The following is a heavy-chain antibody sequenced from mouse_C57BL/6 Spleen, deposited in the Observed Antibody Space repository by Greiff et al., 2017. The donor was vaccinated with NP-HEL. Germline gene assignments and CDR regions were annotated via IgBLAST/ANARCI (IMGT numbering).Heavy chain of an antibody. J-gene: IGHJ2*01. CDR2: IDPSDSYT. CDR1: GYTFTSYW. CDR3: ARAYYYGGGDYFAY. D-gene: IGHD1-1*02. Sequence: QVQLQQPGAELVRPGASVKLSCKASGYTFTSYWMHWVKQRPGQGLEWIGEIDPSDSYTNYNQKFKGKSTLTVDKSSSTAYMQLSSLTSEDSAVYYGARAYYYGGGDYFAYWGQGTTLTVSS. V-gene: IGHV1-69*01.